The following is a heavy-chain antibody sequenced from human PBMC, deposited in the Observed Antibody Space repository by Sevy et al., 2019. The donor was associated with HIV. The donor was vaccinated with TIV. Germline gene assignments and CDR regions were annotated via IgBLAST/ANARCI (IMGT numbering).Heavy chain of an antibody. CDR1: GFTFSSYG. V-gene: IGHV3-33*06. CDR2: IWYDGSNK. J-gene: IGHJ6*03. D-gene: IGHD6-19*01. Sequence: GGSPRLSCAASGFTFSSYGMHWVRQAPGKGLEWVAVIWYDGSNKYYADSVKGRFTISRDNSKNTLYLQMNSLRAEDTAVYYCAKGGVSSGWGRYYYYYMDVWGKGTTVTVSS. CDR3: AKGGVSSGWGRYYYYYMDV.